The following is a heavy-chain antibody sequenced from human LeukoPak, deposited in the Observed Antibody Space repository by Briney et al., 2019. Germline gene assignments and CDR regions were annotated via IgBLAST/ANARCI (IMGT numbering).Heavy chain of an antibody. J-gene: IGHJ4*02. D-gene: IGHD3-3*01. CDR2: MNPNSGGA. Sequence: ASVKVSCKASGYTFTSYDINWVRQATGQGLEWMGWMNPNSGGANFAQKFQGRVTMTRDTSISTAYMELSRLKSDDTAMYYCARDVDDFWSGRLDYWGQGTLVTVSS. CDR1: GYTFTSYD. V-gene: IGHV1-2*02. CDR3: ARDVDDFWSGRLDY.